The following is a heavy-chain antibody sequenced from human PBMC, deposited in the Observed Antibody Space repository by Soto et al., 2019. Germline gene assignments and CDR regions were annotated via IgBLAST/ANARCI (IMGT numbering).Heavy chain of an antibody. Sequence: QVQLVQSGAEVKKPGSSVKVSCKASGYTFTSYGISWVRQAPGQGLEGMGWISADNGNTNYAQELQGRVTMTTDTXTSTAYMELRSLRSDDTGVYDCARDHGVVLMVYAISSWFDPWGQGTVVTVSS. V-gene: IGHV1-18*01. CDR3: ARDHGVVLMVYAISSWFDP. CDR2: ISADNGNT. D-gene: IGHD2-8*01. CDR1: GYTFTSYG. J-gene: IGHJ5*02.